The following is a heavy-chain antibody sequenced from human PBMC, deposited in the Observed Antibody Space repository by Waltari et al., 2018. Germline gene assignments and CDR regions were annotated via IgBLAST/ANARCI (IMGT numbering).Heavy chain of an antibody. CDR1: GGSISSSSYY. Sequence: QLQLQESGPGLVKPSETLSLTCTVSGGSISSSSYYWGWIRQPPGKGLEWIGSIYYSVTTYYNPSLKIRVTISVDTSKNQFSLKLSSVTAADTAVYYCARSAAGTNWGQGTLVTVSS. V-gene: IGHV4-39*07. CDR3: ARSAAGTN. CDR2: IYYSVTT. D-gene: IGHD6-13*01. J-gene: IGHJ4*02.